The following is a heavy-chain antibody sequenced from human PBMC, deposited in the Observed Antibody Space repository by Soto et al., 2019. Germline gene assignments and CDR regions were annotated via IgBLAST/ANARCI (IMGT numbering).Heavy chain of an antibody. J-gene: IGHJ6*02. CDR3: AKDRCISTSWYGMDV. D-gene: IGHD2-2*01. CDR1: GFTFSSYA. Sequence: EVQLLESGGGLVQPGGSLRLSWAASGFTFSSYAMRWVRQAPGKGLEYVSSISGSGGTTNDADSVKGRFIISRDNSKNPPVLQMNSLRAEDTAVYYCAKDRCISTSWYGMDVWGQGTTVTVS. CDR2: ISGSGGTT. V-gene: IGHV3-23*01.